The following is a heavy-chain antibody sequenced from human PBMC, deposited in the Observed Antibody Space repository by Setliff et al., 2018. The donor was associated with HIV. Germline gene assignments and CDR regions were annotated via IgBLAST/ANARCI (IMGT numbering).Heavy chain of an antibody. V-gene: IGHV1-24*01. CDR1: GYTLTKFS. J-gene: IGHJ3*02. CDR2: FDPEEGIT. Sequence: ASVKVSCKVSGYTLTKFSMHWVRQAPGIGLEWMGSFDPEEGITIYAQKFQGRVTMTEDTSADTAYMELSSLRSEDTAVYYCATDSRHDYSDNSPISTFGFDIWCQGTMVTVSS. D-gene: IGHD4-4*01. CDR3: ATDSRHDYSDNSPISTFGFDI.